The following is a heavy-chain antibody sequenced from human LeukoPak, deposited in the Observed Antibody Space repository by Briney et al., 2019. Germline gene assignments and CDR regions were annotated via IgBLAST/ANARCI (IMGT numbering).Heavy chain of an antibody. CDR2: IYHSGST. CDR3: ARYLGATTDY. V-gene: IGHV4-39*07. J-gene: IGHJ4*02. Sequence: NPSETLSLTCTVSGGSISSSSYYWGWIRQPPGKGLEWIGSIYHSGSTYYNPSLKSRVTISVDTSKNQFSLKLSSVTAADTAVYYCARYLGATTDYWGQGTLVTVSS. D-gene: IGHD1-26*01. CDR1: GGSISSSSYY.